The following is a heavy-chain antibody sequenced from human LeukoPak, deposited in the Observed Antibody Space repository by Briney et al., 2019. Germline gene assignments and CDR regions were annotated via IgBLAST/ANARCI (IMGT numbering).Heavy chain of an antibody. V-gene: IGHV3-9*01. J-gene: IGHJ4*02. CDR1: GFTLDDYA. CDR3: AKSFGGGYAESYYFDY. CDR2: ISWNSGSI. Sequence: GRALRLSCAASGFTLDDYAMLWVRQAPGKGLEWGSGISWNSGSIGYADSVKGRFNISRDNAKNSLYLQMKSLRAEDPALYYCAKSFGGGYAESYYFDYWGQGTLVTVSS. D-gene: IGHD5-12*01.